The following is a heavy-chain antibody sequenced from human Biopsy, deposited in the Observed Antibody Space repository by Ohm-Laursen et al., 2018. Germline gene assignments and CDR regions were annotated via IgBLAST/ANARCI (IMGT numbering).Heavy chain of an antibody. CDR2: VNPNSGAT. CDR3: AIDGNDFLTDYLKIDQ. D-gene: IGHD3-9*01. CDR1: GYTFNDYY. J-gene: IGHJ4*02. Sequence: ASVKVSCKASGYTFNDYYIHWVRQSPGQGLEWMGWVNPNSGATNSAEKFRGRVTMTRDTSISTAYMEVGSLRSDDTAVYYCAIDGNDFLTDYLKIDQWGQGTLVTVSS. V-gene: IGHV1-2*02.